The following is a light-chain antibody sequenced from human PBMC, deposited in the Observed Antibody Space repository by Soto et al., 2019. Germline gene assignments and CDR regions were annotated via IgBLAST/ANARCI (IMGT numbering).Light chain of an antibody. V-gene: IGKV1-5*03. CDR1: QTISSW. CDR3: QQYNSFAKWT. J-gene: IGKJ1*01. Sequence: DMQMTQSPSTLSGSLGDRVSIXXRASQTISSWLAWYQQKPGKAPKLXXYKASTLKSGVPSRFSGSGSGTEFTLTISSLQPDDFATYFCQQYNSFAKWTFGQGTKVDIK. CDR2: KAS.